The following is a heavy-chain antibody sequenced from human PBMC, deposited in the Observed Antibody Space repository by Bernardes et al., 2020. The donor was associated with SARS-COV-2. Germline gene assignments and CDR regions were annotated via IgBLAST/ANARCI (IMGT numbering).Heavy chain of an antibody. Sequence: GSPKLSNEASGYSITHYWIAWVRQMPGKGLEWMGVIYPRDSDTRYSPSFQGHVTISADKSINTAYLQWSSLKASDTAIYYCATSNVAAADKYYFEYWGQGTQVTVSS. CDR2: IYPRDSDT. CDR1: GYSITHYW. CDR3: ATSNVAAADKYYFEY. V-gene: IGHV5-51*01. J-gene: IGHJ4*02. D-gene: IGHD6-13*01.